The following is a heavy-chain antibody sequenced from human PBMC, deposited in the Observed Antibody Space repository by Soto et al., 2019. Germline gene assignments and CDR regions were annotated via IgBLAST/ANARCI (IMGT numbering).Heavy chain of an antibody. CDR3: ARDSTPMVRDIDAFDI. Sequence: QVQLVQSGAEVKKPGASVKVSCKASGYTFTSYGISWVRQAPGQGLEWMGWISAYNGNTNYVQKLQGRVTMTTDTSTSTAYMELRSLRSDDTAVYYCARDSTPMVRDIDAFDIWGQGTMVTVSS. V-gene: IGHV1-18*01. D-gene: IGHD3-10*01. J-gene: IGHJ3*02. CDR1: GYTFTSYG. CDR2: ISAYNGNT.